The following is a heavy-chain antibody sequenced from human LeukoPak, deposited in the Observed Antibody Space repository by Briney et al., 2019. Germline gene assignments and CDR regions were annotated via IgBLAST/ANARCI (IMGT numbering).Heavy chain of an antibody. CDR1: GGSISSSTYF. J-gene: IGHJ4*02. V-gene: IGHV4-39*07. Sequence: SETLSLTCTVSGGSISSSTYFWGWIRQPPGKGLEWIGTIYYSGSTYYNPSLKSRVTISVDTSKNQFSLKLSSVTAADTAVYYWAGSYPYYVYVGGSYRGGGTNYFDYWGQGTLVTISS. CDR3: AGSYPYYVYVGGSYRGGGTNYFDY. D-gene: IGHD3-16*01. CDR2: IYYSGST.